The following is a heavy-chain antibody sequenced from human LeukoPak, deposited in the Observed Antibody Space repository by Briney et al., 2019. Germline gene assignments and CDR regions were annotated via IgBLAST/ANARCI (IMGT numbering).Heavy chain of an antibody. CDR1: GFTVSSNY. J-gene: IGHJ4*02. D-gene: IGHD1-26*01. CDR2: ISSSSSYI. Sequence: GGSLRLSCAASGFTVSSNYMSWVRQAPGKGLEWVSSISSSSSYIYYADSVKGRFTISRDNAKNSLYLQMNSLRAEDTAVYYCARVVGSYYFDYWGQGTLVTVSS. CDR3: ARVVGSYYFDY. V-gene: IGHV3-21*01.